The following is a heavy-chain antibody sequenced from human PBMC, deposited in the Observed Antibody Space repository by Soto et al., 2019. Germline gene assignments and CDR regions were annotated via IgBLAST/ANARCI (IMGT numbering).Heavy chain of an antibody. CDR2: IIPILGIA. D-gene: IGHD6-13*01. V-gene: IGHV1-69*02. CDR1: GGTFSSYT. CDR3: AKDVSMLVRIAAAGPSDY. J-gene: IGHJ4*02. Sequence: SVKVSCKASGGTFSSYTISWVRQAPGQGLEWMGRIIPILGIANYAQKFQGRVTITADKSTSTAYMELSSLRAEDTAVYYCAKDVSMLVRIAAAGPSDYWGPGTLVTVSS.